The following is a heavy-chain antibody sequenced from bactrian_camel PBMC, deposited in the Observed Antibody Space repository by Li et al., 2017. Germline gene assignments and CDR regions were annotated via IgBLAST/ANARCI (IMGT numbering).Heavy chain of an antibody. CDR1: GVDYSTFC. CDR2: IWRDGST. Sequence: HVQLVESGGAAVQAGGSLTLSCVVSGVDYSTFCMAWFRQAPGKEREAVASIWRDGSTRYADSVKGRFTLLEDNDKNVVYLEMNILKPEDTAMYYCGAYREGIIDTVGQAACIWGQGTQVTVS. D-gene: IGHD1*01. V-gene: IGHV3S56*01. J-gene: IGHJ4*01. CDR3: GAYREGIIDTVGQAACI.